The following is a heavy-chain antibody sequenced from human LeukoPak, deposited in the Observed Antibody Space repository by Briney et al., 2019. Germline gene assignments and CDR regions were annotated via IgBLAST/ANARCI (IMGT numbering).Heavy chain of an antibody. CDR2: INPSGGST. CDR1: GYTFTSYY. CDR3: ARDLGIAVAGDYYYYGMDV. Sequence: ASVKVSCKASGYTFTSYYMHWVRQAPGQGLEWMGIINPSGGSTSYALKFQGRVTMTRDTSTSTVYMELSSLRSEDTAVYYCARDLGIAVAGDYYYYGMDVWGKGTTVTVSS. V-gene: IGHV1-46*01. D-gene: IGHD6-19*01. J-gene: IGHJ6*04.